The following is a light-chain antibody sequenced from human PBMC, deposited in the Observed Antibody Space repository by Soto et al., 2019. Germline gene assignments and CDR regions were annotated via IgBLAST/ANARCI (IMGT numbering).Light chain of an antibody. J-gene: IGKJ5*01. CDR2: DVS. V-gene: IGKV3-15*01. Sequence: EVVMTQSPATLSVSPGERATLSCRASQSARSSLGWYQQKPGQPPSLLIYDVSIRATGIPARFNGSGSGTEFTLTISSLQPDDFATYYCQQYDSFSVTFGQGTRLEIK. CDR1: QSARSS. CDR3: QQYDSFSVT.